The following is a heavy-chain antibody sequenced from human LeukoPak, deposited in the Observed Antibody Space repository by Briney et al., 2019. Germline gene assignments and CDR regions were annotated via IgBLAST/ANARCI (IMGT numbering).Heavy chain of an antibody. CDR3: AKTAPGIAAAAYYYYGMDV. CDR1: GFTFSSYA. V-gene: IGHV3-23*01. Sequence: PGGSLRLSCAASGFTFSSYAMSWVRQAPGKGLEWVSGISGDKTSTYYADSVKGRFTISRDNSKKTLYLRMNSLRAEDTAVYYCAKTAPGIAAAAYYYYGMDVWGKGTTVTVSS. J-gene: IGHJ6*04. D-gene: IGHD6-13*01. CDR2: ISGDKTST.